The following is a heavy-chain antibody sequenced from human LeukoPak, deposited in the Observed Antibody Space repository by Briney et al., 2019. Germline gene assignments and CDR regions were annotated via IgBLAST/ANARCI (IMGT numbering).Heavy chain of an antibody. J-gene: IGHJ4*02. CDR3: ARRRRQYYGSGSYFDY. Sequence: PSETLSLTCTVSGGSISSSSYYWGWIRQPPGKGLEWIGSIYYSGSTYYNPSLKSRVTISVDTSKNQFSLKLSSVTAADTAVYYCARRRRQYYGSGSYFDYWGQGTLVTVSS. V-gene: IGHV4-39*07. CDR2: IYYSGST. D-gene: IGHD3-10*01. CDR1: GGSISSSSYY.